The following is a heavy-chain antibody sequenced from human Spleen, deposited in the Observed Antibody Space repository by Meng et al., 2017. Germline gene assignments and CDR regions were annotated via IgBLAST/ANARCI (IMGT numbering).Heavy chain of an antibody. D-gene: IGHD3-16*01. Sequence: VQVLESGGGLVQPGGSLRLSCAASGFTFSTYGMHWVRQAPGKGLEWVAVTSYDGSNKYYGDSVKGRFTISRDNSKNTLYLQMNSLRAEDTAVYYCARGGELGPWGQGTLVTVSS. CDR1: GFTFSTYG. J-gene: IGHJ5*02. CDR2: TSYDGSNK. CDR3: ARGGELGP. V-gene: IGHV3-30*03.